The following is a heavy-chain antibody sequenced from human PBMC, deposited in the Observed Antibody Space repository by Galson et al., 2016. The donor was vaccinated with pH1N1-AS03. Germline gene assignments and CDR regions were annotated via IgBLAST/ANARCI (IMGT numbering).Heavy chain of an antibody. CDR3: ARDHLGAGPAFDY. Sequence: CAISGDSVFSNTAAWNWIRQPPSRGLEWLGRTYYRSKWYKWYNDYAVSVESRITINPDTSKNQFSLQLNSVTPEDTAVYYCARDHLGAGPAFDYWGQGTLVTVSS. D-gene: IGHD1-26*01. V-gene: IGHV6-1*01. CDR2: TYYRSKWYKWYN. CDR1: GDSVFSNTAA. J-gene: IGHJ4*02.